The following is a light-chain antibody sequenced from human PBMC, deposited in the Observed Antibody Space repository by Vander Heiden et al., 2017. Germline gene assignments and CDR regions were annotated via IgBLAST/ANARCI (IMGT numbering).Light chain of an antibody. J-gene: IGLJ2*01. CDR2: EVT. V-gene: IGLV2-8*01. CDR3: SSYAGSNTAI. Sequence: QSALPQPPSASGSPGPTGTSSFTGTSSDVGAYNYVSWYQQHPGKAPKVMIYEVTKRPSGVPDRFSGSKSGNTASLTVSGLQAEDEADYYCSSYAGSNTAIFGGGTKLTVL. CDR1: SSDVGAYNY.